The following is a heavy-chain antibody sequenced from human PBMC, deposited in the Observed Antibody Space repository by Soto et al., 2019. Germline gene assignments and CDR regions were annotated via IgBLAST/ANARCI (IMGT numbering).Heavy chain of an antibody. D-gene: IGHD6-6*01. CDR3: VRSSEAAFDI. J-gene: IGHJ3*02. CDR1: GFTFSSHW. CDR2: IKQDGSER. V-gene: IGHV3-7*01. Sequence: SGGSLRLSCAASGFTFSSHWMGWVRQAPGKGLEWVANIKQDGSERYCAGSVKDRFTISRDNTKNSLYLQMNSLRAEDTAVYYCVRSSEAAFDIWGQGTMVTVSS.